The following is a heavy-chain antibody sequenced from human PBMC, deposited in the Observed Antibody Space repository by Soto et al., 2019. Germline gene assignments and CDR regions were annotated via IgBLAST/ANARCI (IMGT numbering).Heavy chain of an antibody. CDR2: VSPNGQGI. J-gene: IGHJ4*02. D-gene: IGHD3-10*01. V-gene: IGHV3-23*01. CDR1: GFTLGRYG. Sequence: GGSLRLSCAASGFTLGRYGMSWVRQAPGKGLEWVSAVSPNGQGIYYADSVRGRFTISRDFSKNTVFLHMDSLRAEDTAVYYCAKDRDYPRDYFHYWGQGTLVTVSS. CDR3: AKDRDYPRDYFHY.